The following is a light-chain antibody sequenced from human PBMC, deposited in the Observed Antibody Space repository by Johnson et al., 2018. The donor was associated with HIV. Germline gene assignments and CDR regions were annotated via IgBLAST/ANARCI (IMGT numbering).Light chain of an antibody. CDR2: ESN. CDR3: GTWDSRRSVYV. CDR1: NSNIGINF. J-gene: IGLJ1*01. Sequence: QFVLTQPPSVSAAPGQKVTISCSGNNSNIGINFVSWYQQVPGTAPKLLICESNKRPSGIPNRVSGSKSGTSATLGITVIQHGDEDDYYCGTWDSRRSVYVFGTGTKVTVL. V-gene: IGLV1-51*02.